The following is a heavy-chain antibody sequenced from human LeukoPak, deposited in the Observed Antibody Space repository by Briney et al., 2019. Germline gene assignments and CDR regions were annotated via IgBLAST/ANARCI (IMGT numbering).Heavy chain of an antibody. V-gene: IGHV3-7*01. CDR2: IKQDGSEK. CDR3: ARDPLTYYYDSSGYIDY. Sequence: GGSLRLSCVASGFTFSSYWMSWVRQAPGKGLEWVANIKQDGSEKYYVDSVKGRFTFSRDNAKNSLYLQMNSLRAEDTAVYYCARDPLTYYYDSSGYIDYWGQGTLVTVSS. CDR1: GFTFSSYW. D-gene: IGHD3-22*01. J-gene: IGHJ4*02.